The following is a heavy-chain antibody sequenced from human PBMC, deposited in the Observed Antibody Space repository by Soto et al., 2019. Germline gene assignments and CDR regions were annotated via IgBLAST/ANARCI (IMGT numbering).Heavy chain of an antibody. CDR1: GGTFSSYA. V-gene: IGHV1-69*13. J-gene: IGHJ6*02. D-gene: IGHD2-2*01. CDR3: ARDRKGCSSTSCYPTPLDV. Sequence: SVKVSCKASGGTFSSYAISWVRQTPGQGLEWMGGIIPIFGTANYAQKFQGRVTITADESTSTAYMELSSLRSEDTAVYYCARDRKGCSSTSCYPTPLDVWGQGTTVTVSS. CDR2: IIPIFGTA.